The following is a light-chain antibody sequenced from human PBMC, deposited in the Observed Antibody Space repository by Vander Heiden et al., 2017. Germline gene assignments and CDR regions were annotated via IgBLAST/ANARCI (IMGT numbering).Light chain of an antibody. V-gene: IGKV1-5*01. CDR3: QQDNSYWT. CDR2: DAS. Sequence: DIQMTQSPSTLSASVGDRVTITCRASQSISSWLAWYQQKPGKAPKLLIYDASSLESGVPSRFSVSGSGTEFTLTISSLQPDDFATYYCQQDNSYWTFGQGTKVEIK. J-gene: IGKJ1*01. CDR1: QSISSW.